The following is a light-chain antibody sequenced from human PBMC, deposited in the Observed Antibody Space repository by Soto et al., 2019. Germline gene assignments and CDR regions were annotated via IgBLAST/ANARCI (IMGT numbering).Light chain of an antibody. V-gene: IGKV3-20*01. J-gene: IGKJ4*01. Sequence: EIVLTQSPATLSLSPGDGATLSCRASQSITKFLAWYQQRPGQPPRLLIYGASSRATGIPDRFSGSGSGTDFTLTISRLEPEDFAVYYCQQYGSSPPLTFGGGTKVEIK. CDR3: QQYGSSPPLT. CDR2: GAS. CDR1: QSITKF.